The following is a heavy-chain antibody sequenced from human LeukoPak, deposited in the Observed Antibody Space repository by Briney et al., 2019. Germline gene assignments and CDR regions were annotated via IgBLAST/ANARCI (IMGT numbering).Heavy chain of an antibody. V-gene: IGHV1-18*04. D-gene: IGHD2-2*01. CDR3: ARDVPVVPAATSSDY. J-gene: IGHJ4*02. Sequence: ASVKVSYKPSGYTFTTYGISWGPQSPGQGLEWMGWISAYNGNTNYAQKLQGRVTMTTDTSTSKAYMELRSLRSDDTAVYYCARDVPVVPAATSSDYWGQGTLVTVSS. CDR1: GYTFTTYG. CDR2: ISAYNGNT.